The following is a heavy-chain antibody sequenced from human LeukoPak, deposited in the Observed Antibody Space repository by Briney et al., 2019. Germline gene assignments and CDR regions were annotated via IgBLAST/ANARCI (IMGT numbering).Heavy chain of an antibody. Sequence: PGGSLRLSCAASGFTFSSYGMHWVRQAPGKGLEWVAVIWYDGSNKYYADSVKGRFTISRDNSKNTLYLQMNSLRAEDTAVYYCARDALELLALSWYFDYWGQGTLVTVSS. J-gene: IGHJ4*02. CDR2: IWYDGSNK. CDR1: GFTFSSYG. V-gene: IGHV3-33*01. CDR3: ARDALELLALSWYFDY. D-gene: IGHD1-7*01.